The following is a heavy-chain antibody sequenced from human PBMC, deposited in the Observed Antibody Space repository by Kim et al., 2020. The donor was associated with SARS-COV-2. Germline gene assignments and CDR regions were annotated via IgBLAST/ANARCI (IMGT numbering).Heavy chain of an antibody. CDR1: GYSFTSYW. CDR3: ARRYCSSTSCSEYDY. D-gene: IGHD2-2*01. CDR2: IYPGDSDT. Sequence: GESLKISCKGSGYSFTSYWIGWVRQMPGKGLEWMGIIYPGDSDTRYSPSFQGQVTISADKSISTAYLQWSSLKASDTAMYYCARRYCSSTSCSEYDYGGQGTLVTVSS. V-gene: IGHV5-51*01. J-gene: IGHJ4*02.